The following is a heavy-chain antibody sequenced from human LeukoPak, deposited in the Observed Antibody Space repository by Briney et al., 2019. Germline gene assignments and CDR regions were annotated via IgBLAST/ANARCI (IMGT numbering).Heavy chain of an antibody. V-gene: IGHV3-23*01. CDR2: ISGSGVST. J-gene: IGHJ4*02. CDR3: ARGYCSGCSCSSDY. D-gene: IGHD2-15*01. CDR1: GFTFSSYA. Sequence: GGSLRLSCAASGFTFSSYAMSWVRQAPGKGLEWVSIISGSGVSTYYADFVKGRFTISRDNSKDTLYLQMNSLRAEDTAIYYCARGYCSGCSCSSDYWGQGTLVTVSS.